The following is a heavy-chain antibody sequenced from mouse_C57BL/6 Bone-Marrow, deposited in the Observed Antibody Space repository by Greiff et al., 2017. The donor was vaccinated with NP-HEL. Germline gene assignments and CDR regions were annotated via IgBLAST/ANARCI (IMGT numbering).Heavy chain of an antibody. CDR1: GYTFTSSR. D-gene: IGHD4-1*01. Sequence: QVQLQQPGAELVMPGASVKLSCKASGYTFTSSRMHWVKQRPGQGLEWIGEIDPSDSYTNYNQKFKGKSTLTVDKSSSTAYLQISSLTSEDSAVYYGAREGANWDWYFDVWGTGTTVTVST. J-gene: IGHJ1*03. CDR2: IDPSDSYT. V-gene: IGHV1-69*01. CDR3: AREGANWDWYFDV.